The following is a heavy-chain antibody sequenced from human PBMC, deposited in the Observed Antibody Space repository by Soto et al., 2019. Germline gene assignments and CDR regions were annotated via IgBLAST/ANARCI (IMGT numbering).Heavy chain of an antibody. Sequence: EVQLMESGGGLVQPGGSLRLSCAASEFSFSSYALNWVRQAPGKGLEWVSAISATGTTTYYADSVKGRFTISRDNAIRTLFRHIDSLSPEDTAVYYCATYSSPFDCWGHGTLVTVSS. J-gene: IGHJ4*01. D-gene: IGHD6-13*01. CDR2: ISATGTTT. CDR3: ATYSSPFDC. CDR1: EFSFSSYA. V-gene: IGHV3-23*01.